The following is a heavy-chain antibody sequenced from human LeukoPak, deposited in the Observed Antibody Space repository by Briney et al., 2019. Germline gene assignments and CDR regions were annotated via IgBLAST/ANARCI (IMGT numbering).Heavy chain of an antibody. D-gene: IGHD6-19*01. CDR3: SRVGSSGWPNYFDS. J-gene: IGHJ4*02. CDR2: IGTSGDT. CDR1: GFTFSSYD. V-gene: IGHV3-13*04. Sequence: GGSLRLSCAASGFTFSSYDMHWVRQATGKGLEWVSVIGTSGDTYYAGSVKGRFTISRENAENSLYLQMNSLTAGDTAVYFCSRVGSSGWPNYFDSWGQGTLVTVSS.